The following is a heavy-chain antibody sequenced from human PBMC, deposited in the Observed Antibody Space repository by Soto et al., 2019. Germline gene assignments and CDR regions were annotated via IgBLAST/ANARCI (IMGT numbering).Heavy chain of an antibody. J-gene: IGHJ4*02. CDR3: ARGPSGDKVHY. D-gene: IGHD7-27*01. CDR2: IFDRRTT. Sequence: SETLSLTCTVSGGSITSDYSGWSWIHQPPGEGLEWIGHIFDRRTTYTNPSLRSQVAISLDTSKNHFSLTLSSVTAADTAVYYCARGPSGDKVHYWGQGALVTVSS. V-gene: IGHV4-30-4*01. CDR1: GGSITSDYSG.